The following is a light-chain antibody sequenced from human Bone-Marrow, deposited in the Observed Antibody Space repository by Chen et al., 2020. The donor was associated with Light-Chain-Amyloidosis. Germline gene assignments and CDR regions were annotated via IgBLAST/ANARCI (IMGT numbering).Light chain of an antibody. J-gene: IGKJ2*01. V-gene: IGKV1-5*03. CDR3: QQYNSYPYT. Sequence: DIQMTQSPSTLSASVGDRVTITCRARQSISSWLAWYQQKPGKAPKLLIYKASSLESGVPSRFSGSGSVTEFTLTISSLQPDDFATYYCQQYNSYPYTVGQGTKLEIK. CDR1: QSISSW. CDR2: KAS.